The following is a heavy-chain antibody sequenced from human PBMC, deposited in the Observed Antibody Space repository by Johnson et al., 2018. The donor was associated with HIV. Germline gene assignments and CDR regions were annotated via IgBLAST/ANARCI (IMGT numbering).Heavy chain of an antibody. CDR1: EFTLSHYG. CDR2: IWYDGSNK. J-gene: IGHJ3*02. D-gene: IGHD6-13*01. Sequence: QVQLVESGGGVVQPGRSLRLSCAASEFTLSHYGMHWVRQAPGKGLEWVAVIWYDGSNKYYADSVKGRFTISRDNSKNSLFLQVNSLRAEDTAVYHCAKGRYSSSWYLAGAFDIWGQGTMVTVSS. V-gene: IGHV3-33*06. CDR3: AKGRYSSSWYLAGAFDI.